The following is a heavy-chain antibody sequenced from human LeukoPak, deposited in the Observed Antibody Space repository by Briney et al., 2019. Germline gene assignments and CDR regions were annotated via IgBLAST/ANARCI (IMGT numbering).Heavy chain of an antibody. D-gene: IGHD3-10*01. CDR2: FDPEDGET. J-gene: IGHJ3*02. CDR3: ATARYYGSGSYYILDAFDI. CDR1: GYTLTELS. Sequence: VSVKVSCKVSGYTLTELSMHWVRQAPGKGLEWMGGFDPEDGETIYAQKFQGRVTMTEDTSTDTAYMELSSLRSEDTAVYYCATARYYGSGSYYILDAFDIWGQGTMVTVSS. V-gene: IGHV1-24*01.